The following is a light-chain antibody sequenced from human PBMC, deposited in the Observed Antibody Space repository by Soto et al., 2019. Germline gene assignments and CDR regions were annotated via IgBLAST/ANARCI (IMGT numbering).Light chain of an antibody. V-gene: IGKV1-5*03. CDR1: QSISSW. Sequence: DLQMTQSPSTLSASVGDRVTITCRASQSISSWLAWYQQKPGKAPKLLIYKASSLESGVPSRFSGSGSGTEFTLTISSLQPDAFATDYCQQYNSYSYTFGQGTKLEIK. J-gene: IGKJ2*01. CDR3: QQYNSYSYT. CDR2: KAS.